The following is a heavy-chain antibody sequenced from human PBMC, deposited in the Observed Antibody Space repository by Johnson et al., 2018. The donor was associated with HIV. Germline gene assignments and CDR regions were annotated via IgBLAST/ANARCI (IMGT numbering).Heavy chain of an antibody. Sequence: QVQLVESGGGVVQPGRSLRLSCAASGFTFSSYAMHWVRQAPGKGLEWVAVISYDGSNKYYADSVKGRFTISRDKSKNTLYLQLNNLRAEDTAVYYCARGAFLKVYVSDDAFDIWCPGTMVTVSS. CDR2: ISYDGSNK. CDR3: ARGAFLKVYVSDDAFDI. D-gene: IGHD2-8*01. V-gene: IGHV3-30*04. CDR1: GFTFSSYA. J-gene: IGHJ3*02.